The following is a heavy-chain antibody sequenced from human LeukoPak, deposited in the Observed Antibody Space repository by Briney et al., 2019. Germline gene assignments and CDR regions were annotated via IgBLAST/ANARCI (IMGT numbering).Heavy chain of an antibody. CDR2: IYYSGST. Sequence: PSQTLSLTCTVSGGSISSGGYYWSWIRQHPGKGLEWIGYIYYSGSTNYNPSLKSRVTISVDTSKNQFSLKLSSVTAADTAVYYCARGRYYDYVWGSYRGFVGHYFDYWGQGTLVTVSS. J-gene: IGHJ4*02. CDR3: ARGRYYDYVWGSYRGFVGHYFDY. CDR1: GGSISSGGYY. V-gene: IGHV4-31*03. D-gene: IGHD3-16*02.